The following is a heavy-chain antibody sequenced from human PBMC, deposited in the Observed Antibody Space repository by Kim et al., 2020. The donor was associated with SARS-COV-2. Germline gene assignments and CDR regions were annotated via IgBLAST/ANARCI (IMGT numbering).Heavy chain of an antibody. Sequence: AQNVQGRGTITADESTSTAYMELSSLRSEDTAMYYCARAVRFGAYYGMDVWGQGTTVTVSS. D-gene: IGHD3-10*01. CDR3: ARAVRFGAYYGMDV. J-gene: IGHJ6*02. V-gene: IGHV1-69*01.